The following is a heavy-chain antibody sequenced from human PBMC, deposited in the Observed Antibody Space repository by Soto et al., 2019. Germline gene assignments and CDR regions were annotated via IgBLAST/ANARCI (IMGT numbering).Heavy chain of an antibody. Sequence: PGGSLRLSCAASGFTFSGSAMHWVRQASGKGLEWVGRIRSKANSYATAYAASVKGRFTISRDDSKNTAYLQMNSLKTEDTAVYYCTSLATALFDYWGQGTLVTVSS. J-gene: IGHJ4*02. V-gene: IGHV3-73*01. CDR3: TSLATALFDY. D-gene: IGHD5-12*01. CDR1: GFTFSGSA. CDR2: IRSKANSYAT.